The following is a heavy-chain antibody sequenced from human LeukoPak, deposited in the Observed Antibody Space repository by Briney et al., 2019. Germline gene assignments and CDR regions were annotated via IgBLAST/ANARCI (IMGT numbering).Heavy chain of an antibody. CDR1: GYSFTSFW. D-gene: IGHD2-2*01. J-gene: IGHJ4*02. V-gene: IGHV5-51*01. CDR3: ARPYCSSTSCTKSSGY. CDR2: IYPGDSDT. Sequence: GESLKISCKGSGYSFTSFWIGWVRQMPGKGLEWVGIIYPGDSDTRYSPSFQGQVTISADKSISTAYLQWSSLKASDTAMYYCARPYCSSTSCTKSSGYWGQGTLVTVSS.